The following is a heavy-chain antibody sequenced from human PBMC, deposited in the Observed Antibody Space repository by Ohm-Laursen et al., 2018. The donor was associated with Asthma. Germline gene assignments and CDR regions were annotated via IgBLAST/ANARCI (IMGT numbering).Heavy chain of an antibody. Sequence: SVKVSCKSLGGPFSTSVFGWVRQAPGQGLEWLGGLNSVFGTSTYAQKFHDRFTITADEYTSTVNMTLSSLTSEDTAVYYCARKAGSCIVSTCYSLDFWGQGALVTVSS. J-gene: IGHJ4*02. CDR1: GGPFSTSV. CDR3: ARKAGSCIVSTCYSLDF. V-gene: IGHV1-69*13. D-gene: IGHD2-15*01. CDR2: LNSVFGTS.